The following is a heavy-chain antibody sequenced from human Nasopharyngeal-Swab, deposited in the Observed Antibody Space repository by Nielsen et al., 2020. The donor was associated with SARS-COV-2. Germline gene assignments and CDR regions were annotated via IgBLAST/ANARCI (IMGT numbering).Heavy chain of an antibody. Sequence: GWSLRLSCAASGFTFSSYEMNWVRQAPGKGLEWVSYISSSGSTIHYADAVKGRFTISRDNAKNSLYLQMNSLRAEDTAVCYCARERDGMDVWGQGTTVTVSS. CDR1: GFTFSSYE. CDR2: ISSSGSTI. J-gene: IGHJ6*02. CDR3: ARERDGMDV. V-gene: IGHV3-48*03.